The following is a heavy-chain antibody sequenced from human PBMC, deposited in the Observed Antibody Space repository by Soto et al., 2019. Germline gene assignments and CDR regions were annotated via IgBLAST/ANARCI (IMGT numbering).Heavy chain of an antibody. CDR2: ISGSGGST. CDR1: GFTFSSYA. D-gene: IGHD1-7*01. CDR3: AKDQGANWNYVRYFDY. V-gene: IGHV3-23*01. J-gene: IGHJ4*02. Sequence: EVQLLESGGGLVQPGGSLRLSCAASGFTFSSYAMSWVRQAPGKGLEWVSAISGSGGSTYYADSVKGRFTISRDNSKNTLYLQMNSLSAEDTAVYYCAKDQGANWNYVRYFDYWGQGTLVTVSS.